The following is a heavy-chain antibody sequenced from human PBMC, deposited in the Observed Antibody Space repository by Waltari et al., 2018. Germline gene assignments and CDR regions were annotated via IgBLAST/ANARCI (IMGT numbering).Heavy chain of an antibody. CDR3: ARGYMTTVTTLGY. CDR1: GFTFSSYS. D-gene: IGHD4-17*01. V-gene: IGHV3-21*01. J-gene: IGHJ4*02. Sequence: EVQLVESGGGLVKPGGSLRLSCAASGFTFSSYSMNWVRQAPGKGRECVSSISRRSSYIYYADAVKGRFTISRDNAKNSLYLQMNSLRAEDTAVYYCARGYMTTVTTLGYWGQGTLVTVSS. CDR2: ISRRSSYI.